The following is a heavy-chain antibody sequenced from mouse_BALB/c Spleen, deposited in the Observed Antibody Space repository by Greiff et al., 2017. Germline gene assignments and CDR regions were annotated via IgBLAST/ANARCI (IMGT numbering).Heavy chain of an antibody. Sequence: EVQLVESGGGLVKPGGSLKLSCAASGFTFSSYAMSWVRQTPEKRLEWVASISSGGSTYYPDSVKGRFTISRDNARNIRYLQMSSLRSEDTAMYYCARRSGNYDYFDYWGQGTTLTGSS. J-gene: IGHJ2*01. V-gene: IGHV5-6-5*01. CDR1: GFTFSSYA. CDR3: ARRSGNYDYFDY. D-gene: IGHD2-1*01. CDR2: ISSGGST.